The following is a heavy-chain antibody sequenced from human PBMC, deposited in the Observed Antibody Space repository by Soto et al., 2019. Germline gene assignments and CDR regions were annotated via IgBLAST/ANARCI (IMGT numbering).Heavy chain of an antibody. V-gene: IGHV1-8*01. Sequence: QVQLMQSGAEVKKPGASVKVSCKASGYTFTTYDINWVRQAPGQGLEWMGWMNPNRTNTGYTETFQSRVIMISDTSISTAYTELRSLRYDDTAVYYCVRRGFLAHVHVIIAPATLGFDPWGQGTLVTVSS. D-gene: IGHD6-25*01. J-gene: IGHJ5*02. CDR2: MNPNRTNT. CDR3: VRRGFLAHVHVIIAPATLGFDP. CDR1: GYTFTTYD.